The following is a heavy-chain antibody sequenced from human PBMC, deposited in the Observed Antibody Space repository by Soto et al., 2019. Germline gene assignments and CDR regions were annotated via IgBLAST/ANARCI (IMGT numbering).Heavy chain of an antibody. D-gene: IGHD2-8*01. CDR2: IYPGDSDT. V-gene: IGHV5-51*01. CDR1: GYSFTSYW. J-gene: IGHJ6*02. CDR3: ARGESTDCSNGVCSSSYYFAMHV. Sequence: PGESLKISCKGSGYSFTSYWIGWVRQMPGKGLEWVGIIYPGDSDTRYSPSFQGQVTISADKSISTASLELHMLTSGDTAVYYCARGESTDCSNGVCSSSYYFAMHVWGQGTTVTVSS.